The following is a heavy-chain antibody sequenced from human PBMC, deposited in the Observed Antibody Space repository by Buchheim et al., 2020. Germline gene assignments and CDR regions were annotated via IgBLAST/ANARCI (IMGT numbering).Heavy chain of an antibody. V-gene: IGHV1-2*02. CDR1: GGTFSSYT. D-gene: IGHD6-13*01. CDR2: INPNSGGT. CDR3: ARDIWIAANYYYYYGMDV. J-gene: IGHJ6*02. Sequence: QVQLVQSGAEVKKPGSSVKVSCKASGGTFSSYTISWVRQAPGQGLEWMGWINPNSGGTNYAQKFQGRVTMTRDTSISTAYMELSRLRSDDTAVYYCARDIWIAANYYYYYGMDVWGQGTT.